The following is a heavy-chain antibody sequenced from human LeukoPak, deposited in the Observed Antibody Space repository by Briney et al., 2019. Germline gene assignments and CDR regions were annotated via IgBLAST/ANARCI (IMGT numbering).Heavy chain of an antibody. CDR1: GFTFSSYS. Sequence: KPGGSLRLSCAASGFTFSSYSMNWVRQAPGKGLEWVSSISSSSDYIYYADSVKGRFTISRDNAKNSLYGQMNSLRAEDTAVYYCARDQSEEMATISDYWGQGTLVTVSS. CDR3: ARDQSEEMATISDY. D-gene: IGHD5-24*01. J-gene: IGHJ4*02. CDR2: ISSSSDYI. V-gene: IGHV3-21*04.